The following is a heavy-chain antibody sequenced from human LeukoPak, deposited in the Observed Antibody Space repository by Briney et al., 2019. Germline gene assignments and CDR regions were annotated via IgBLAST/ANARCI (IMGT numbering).Heavy chain of an antibody. J-gene: IGHJ4*02. CDR1: GGSISSGRYY. CDR3: ATGVHGITAAGDYYFDY. Sequence: SETLSLTRTVSGGSISSGRYYWSWIRQPAGKGLEWIGRIYTSGSTNYNPSLKSRVTISVDTSKNQFSLKLSSVTAADTAVYYCATGVHGITAAGDYYFDYWGQGTLVTVSS. D-gene: IGHD6-13*01. V-gene: IGHV4-61*02. CDR2: IYTSGST.